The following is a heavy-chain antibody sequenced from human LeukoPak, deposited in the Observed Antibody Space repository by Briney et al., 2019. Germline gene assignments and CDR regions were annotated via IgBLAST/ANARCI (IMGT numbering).Heavy chain of an antibody. V-gene: IGHV1-2*02. CDR1: GYTFTGYY. D-gene: IGHD2-15*01. CDR2: INPNSGGT. J-gene: IGHJ4*02. Sequence: ASVKVSCKASGYTFTGYYMHWVRQAPGQGLEWMGWINPNSGGTNYAQKFQGRVPMTRDTSISTAYMELSRLRSDDTAVYYCARGVVVVAAIDYWGQGTLVTVSS. CDR3: ARGVVVVAAIDY.